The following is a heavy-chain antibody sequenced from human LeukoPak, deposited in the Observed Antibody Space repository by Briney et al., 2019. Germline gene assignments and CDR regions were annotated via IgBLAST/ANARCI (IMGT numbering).Heavy chain of an antibody. Sequence: PGGSLRLSCAASGFTFSSYGMHWVRQAPGKGLEWVAFIRYDGSNKYYADSVKGRFTISRDNSKNTLYLQMNSLRSEDTAVYYCATGASYSSSLLDYYYYMDVWGKGTTVTVSS. V-gene: IGHV3-30*02. CDR2: IRYDGSNK. D-gene: IGHD6-6*01. CDR1: GFTFSSYG. CDR3: ATGASYSSSLLDYYYYMDV. J-gene: IGHJ6*03.